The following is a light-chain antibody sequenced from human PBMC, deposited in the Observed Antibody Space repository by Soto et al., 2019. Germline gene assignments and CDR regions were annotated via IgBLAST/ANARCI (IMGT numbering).Light chain of an antibody. Sequence: QSVLTQPPSVSAAPGQRVTISCSGSSSNIGSNYVSWYQQLPGAAPKLLIYDNNKRPSGIPDRFSGSTSGTSATLAIAGLQTEDEADYYCDSWDNSLSVVLFGGGTKLTVL. J-gene: IGLJ2*01. V-gene: IGLV1-51*01. CDR3: DSWDNSLSVVL. CDR2: DNN. CDR1: SSNIGSNY.